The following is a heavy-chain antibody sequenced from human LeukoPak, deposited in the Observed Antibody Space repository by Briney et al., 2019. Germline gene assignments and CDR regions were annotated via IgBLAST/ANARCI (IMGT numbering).Heavy chain of an antibody. J-gene: IGHJ4*02. CDR2: MNPNSGNT. CDR3: ARGQGSHGQQLGDY. D-gene: IGHD6-13*01. CDR1: GGTFSSYA. V-gene: IGHV1-8*02. Sequence: ASVKVSCKASGGTFSSYAISWVRQATGQGLEWMGWMNPNSGNTGYAPKFQGRVTMTKNTSINTAYMELSSLISDDTAVYYCARGQGSHGQQLGDYWGQGTLVTVSS.